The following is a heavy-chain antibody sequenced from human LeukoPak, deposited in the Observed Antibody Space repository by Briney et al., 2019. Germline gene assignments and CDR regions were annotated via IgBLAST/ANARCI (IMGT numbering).Heavy chain of an antibody. CDR3: ARGSGYDFDDF. CDR2: IYPGDSDT. D-gene: IGHD5-12*01. CDR1: GYNVTTYW. J-gene: IGHJ4*02. V-gene: IGHV5-51*01. Sequence: GESLKISCKASGYNVTTYWIGWVRQMPDKGLEWMGIIYPGDSDTRYSPSFQGQVTISADKSIKTAYLQWSSLKASDTAMYYCARGSGYDFDDFWGQGTLVTVSS.